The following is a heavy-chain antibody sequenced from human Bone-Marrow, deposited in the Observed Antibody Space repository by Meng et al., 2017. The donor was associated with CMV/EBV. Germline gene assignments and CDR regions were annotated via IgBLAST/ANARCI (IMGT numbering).Heavy chain of an antibody. CDR1: GYTFTAYY. CDR2: INPNSGGT. Sequence: ASVKVSCKASGYTFTAYYIHWVRQAPGQGLEWMGWINPNSGGTNYAQKFQGRVTMTRDTSISTAYMELSRLRSDDTAVYYCAREEGVSSSSADPFEYWGQGTLVTVSS. J-gene: IGHJ4*02. V-gene: IGHV1-2*02. D-gene: IGHD6-6*01. CDR3: AREEGVSSSSADPFEY.